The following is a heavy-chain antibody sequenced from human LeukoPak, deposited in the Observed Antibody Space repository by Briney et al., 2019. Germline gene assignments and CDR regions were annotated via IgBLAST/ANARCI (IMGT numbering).Heavy chain of an antibody. Sequence: SETLSLTCTVSGGSISSSSYYWGWIRQPPGKGLEWIGSIYYSGSTYYNPSLKGRVTISVDTSKNQFSLKLSSVTAADTAVYYCARDLRHNWNSPAANWFDPWGQGTLVTVSS. V-gene: IGHV4-39*02. CDR3: ARDLRHNWNSPAANWFDP. J-gene: IGHJ5*02. CDR2: IYYSGST. CDR1: GGSISSSSYY. D-gene: IGHD1-7*01.